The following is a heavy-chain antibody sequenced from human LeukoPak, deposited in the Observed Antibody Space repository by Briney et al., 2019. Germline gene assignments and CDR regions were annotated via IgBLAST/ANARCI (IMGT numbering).Heavy chain of an antibody. CDR2: IYYSGST. Sequence: PSETLSLTCTVSGGSISSSRYYWGWIRQPPGKGLEWIGSIYYSGSTYYNPSLKSRVTISVDTSKNQFSLKLSSVTAADTAVYYCASLYSSGWHTRYYFDYWGQGTLVTVSS. V-gene: IGHV4-39*01. CDR1: GGSISSSRYY. CDR3: ASLYSSGWHTRYYFDY. J-gene: IGHJ4*02. D-gene: IGHD6-19*01.